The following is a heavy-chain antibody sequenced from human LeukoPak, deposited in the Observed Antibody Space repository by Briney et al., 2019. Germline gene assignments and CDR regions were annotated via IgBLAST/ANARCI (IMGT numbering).Heavy chain of an antibody. CDR3: MGFGELLGYYYYMDV. V-gene: IGHV3-53*01. CDR1: GFTVSSNY. D-gene: IGHD3-10*01. Sequence: GGSLRLSCAASGFTVSSNYMSWVRQAPGKGLEWVSVIYSGGSTYYADSVKGRFTISRDNSKNTLYLQMNSLRAEDTAVYYCMGFGELLGYYYYMDVWGKGTTVTISS. CDR2: IYSGGST. J-gene: IGHJ6*03.